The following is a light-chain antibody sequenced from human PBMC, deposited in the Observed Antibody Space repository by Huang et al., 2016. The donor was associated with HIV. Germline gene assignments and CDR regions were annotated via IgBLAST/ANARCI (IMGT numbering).Light chain of an antibody. J-gene: IGKJ2*01. CDR3: QQTYIIPIT. V-gene: IGKV1-39*01. CDR2: AAS. CDR1: QSISSY. Sequence: DIQMTQSPFSLSASVGDRVTITCRASQSISSYLNWYQQKPGKAPKILIYAASTLQSGIPSRVSGSGAGTDFTLTITSLQPEEFATYYCQQTYIIPITFGQGTKLEIK.